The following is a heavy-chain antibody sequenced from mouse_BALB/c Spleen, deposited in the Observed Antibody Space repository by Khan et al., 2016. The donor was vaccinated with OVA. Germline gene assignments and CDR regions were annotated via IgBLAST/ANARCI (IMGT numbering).Heavy chain of an antibody. J-gene: IGHJ2*01. CDR1: GYSITSGYG. V-gene: IGHV3-2*02. CDR3: ARTARIKY. Sequence: EVELVESGPGLVKPSQSLSLTCTVTGYSITSGYGWNWIRQFPGNKLEWMGYISYSGSTNYNPSLKSRISITRDTSKNQFFLQFNSVTTKDIATYYCARTARIKYWGQGTTLTVSS. CDR2: ISYSGST. D-gene: IGHD1-2*01.